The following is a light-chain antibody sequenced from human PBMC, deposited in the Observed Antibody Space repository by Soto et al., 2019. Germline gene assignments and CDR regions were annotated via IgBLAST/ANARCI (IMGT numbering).Light chain of an antibody. V-gene: IGLV2-14*01. CDR3: SSYTSSSTPVV. CDR2: DVS. CDR1: SSDVGGYNY. J-gene: IGLJ2*01. Sequence: LTQPASVSGSPGQSITISCTGTSSDVGGYNYVSWYQQHPGKAPKLMIYDVSNRPSGVSNRFSGSKSGNTASLTISGLQAEDEADYYCSSYTSSSTPVVFGGGTKLTVL.